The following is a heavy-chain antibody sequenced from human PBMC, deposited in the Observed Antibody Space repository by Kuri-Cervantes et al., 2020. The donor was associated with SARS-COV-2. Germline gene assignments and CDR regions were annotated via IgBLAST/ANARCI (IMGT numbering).Heavy chain of an antibody. CDR1: GFTFSSYG. CDR3: ASGYSIDY. V-gene: IGHV3-30*02. J-gene: IGHJ4*02. Sequence: LSLTCAASGFTFSSYGMHWVRQAPGKGLEWVAFIRYDGSNKYYADSVKGRFTISRDNSKNTLYLQMNSLRAEDTAVYYCASGYSIDYWGQGTLVTVSS. CDR2: IRYDGSNK. D-gene: IGHD3-22*01.